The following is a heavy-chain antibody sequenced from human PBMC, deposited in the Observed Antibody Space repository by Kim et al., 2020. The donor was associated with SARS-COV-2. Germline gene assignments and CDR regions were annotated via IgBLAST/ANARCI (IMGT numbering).Heavy chain of an antibody. Sequence: GGSLRLSCAASGFTFSSYAMHWVRQAPGKGLEWVAVISGDGSTKYYADSVKGRFTISRDNSKNTLYLQMNSLRAEDTAVYYCAKSNLPGFEPWGQGTLFTVSP. CDR3: AKSNLPGFEP. J-gene: IGHJ5*02. D-gene: IGHD4-4*01. CDR1: GFTFSSYA. V-gene: IGHV3-30*18. CDR2: ISGDGSTK.